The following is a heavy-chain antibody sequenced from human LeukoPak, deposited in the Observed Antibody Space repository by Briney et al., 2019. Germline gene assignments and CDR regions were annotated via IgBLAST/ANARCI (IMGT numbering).Heavy chain of an antibody. V-gene: IGHV3-23*01. CDR2: ISCSGGST. Sequence: GGSLRLSCAASGFTFSSYAMSWVRQAPGKGLEWVSAISCSGGSTYYADSVKGRFTISRDNSKNTLYLQMNSLRAEDTAVYYCAKAPPITIFGGVRIVGFDYWGQGPLFTVSS. D-gene: IGHD3-3*01. J-gene: IGHJ4*02. CDR3: AKAPPITIFGGVRIVGFDY. CDR1: GFTFSSYA.